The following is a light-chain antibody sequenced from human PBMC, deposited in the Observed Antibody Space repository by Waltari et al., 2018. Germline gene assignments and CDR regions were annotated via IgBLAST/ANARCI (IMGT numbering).Light chain of an antibody. CDR1: SSDGGGYHY. CDR2: HVE. Sequence: QSALTQPAFVSGSPGPSITISCTGTSSDGGGYHYVSWYQQHPGKAPKLIIYHVENRPSGVSNRFSGSKSGNTASLTISGLQVEDEADYYCNSCTGDSTLIFGGGTKVTVL. V-gene: IGLV2-14*01. J-gene: IGLJ2*01. CDR3: NSCTGDSTLI.